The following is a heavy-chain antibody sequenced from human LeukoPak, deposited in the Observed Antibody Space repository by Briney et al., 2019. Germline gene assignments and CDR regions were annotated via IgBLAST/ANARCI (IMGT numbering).Heavy chain of an antibody. J-gene: IGHJ4*02. CDR3: ARSLAALPIVDY. Sequence: GASVKVSCKASGHTFTGYYMHWVRQAPGQGLEWMGWINPNSGGTNYAQKFQGRVTMTRDTSISTAYMELSRLRSDDTAVYYCARSLAALPIVDYWGQGTLVTVSS. CDR2: INPNSGGT. CDR1: GHTFTGYY. D-gene: IGHD6-6*01. V-gene: IGHV1-2*02.